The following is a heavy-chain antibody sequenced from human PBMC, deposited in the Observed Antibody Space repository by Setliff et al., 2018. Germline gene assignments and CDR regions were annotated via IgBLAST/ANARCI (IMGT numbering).Heavy chain of an antibody. V-gene: IGHV3-23*01. CDR3: AKGKGPQPRPSLDY. CDR2: ISASGGTT. J-gene: IGHJ4*02. Sequence: SLRLSCAASGFTFSSYAMSWVRQAPGKGLEWVSIISASGGTTYYADSVKGRFTMSSDNSKNTLYLQMNSLRAEDTARYYCAKGKGPQPRPSLDYWGQGTLVTVSS. CDR1: GFTFSSYA.